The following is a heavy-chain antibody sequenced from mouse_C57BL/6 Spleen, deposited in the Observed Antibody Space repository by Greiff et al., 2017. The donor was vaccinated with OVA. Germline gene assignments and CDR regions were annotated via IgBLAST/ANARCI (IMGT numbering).Heavy chain of an antibody. J-gene: IGHJ4*01. CDR1: GYTFTSYW. D-gene: IGHD1-1*01. Sequence: QVQLQQSGAELVKPGASVKMSCKASGYTFTSYWITWVKQRPGQGLEWIGDIYPGSGSTNYNEKFKSKATLTVDTSSSTAYMQLSSLTSEDSAVYYCARGGDGRGAMDYWGQGTSVTVSS. CDR2: IYPGSGST. CDR3: ARGGDGRGAMDY. V-gene: IGHV1-55*01.